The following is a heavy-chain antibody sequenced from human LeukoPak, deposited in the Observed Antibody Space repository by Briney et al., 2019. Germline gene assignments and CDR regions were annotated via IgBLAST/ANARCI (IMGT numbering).Heavy chain of an antibody. D-gene: IGHD3-10*01. CDR3: ARELSGGYYFDY. Sequence: SETLSLTCTVSGGSINSSSYYWGWIRQPPGKGLEWIGSIYYSGSTYYNPSLKSRVTITVDTSKNQFSLKLSSVTAADTAVYYCARELSGGYYFDYWGQGTLVTVSS. CDR2: IYYSGST. V-gene: IGHV4-39*07. CDR1: GGSINSSSYY. J-gene: IGHJ4*02.